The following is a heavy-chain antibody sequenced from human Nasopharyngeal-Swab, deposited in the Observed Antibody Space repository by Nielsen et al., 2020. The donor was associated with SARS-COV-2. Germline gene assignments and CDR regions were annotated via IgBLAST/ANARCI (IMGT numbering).Heavy chain of an antibody. CDR3: ARDLSGYDAFYYYYYMDV. CDR1: GYTFTSYA. Sequence: ASVKVSCKASGYTFTSYAMNWVRQAPGQGLEWMGWIKTNTGNPTYAQGFTGRFVFSLDTSVSTAYLQISSLKAEDTAVYYCARDLSGYDAFYYYYYMDVWGKGTTVTVSS. D-gene: IGHD5-12*01. J-gene: IGHJ6*03. V-gene: IGHV7-4-1*02. CDR2: IKTNTGNP.